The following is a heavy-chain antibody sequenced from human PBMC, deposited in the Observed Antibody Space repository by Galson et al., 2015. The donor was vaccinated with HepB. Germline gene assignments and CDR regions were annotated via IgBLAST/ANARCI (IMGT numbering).Heavy chain of an antibody. J-gene: IGHJ4*02. V-gene: IGHV3-11*06. CDR1: GFSFSDYY. Sequence: SLRLSCAASGFSFSDYYMTWIRQAPGKGLDWVSFISKSGTYTNYADSVKGRFTISRDNAKRSLYLQMNSLRADDTAVYYCATEGGIIRGQGTLVTVSS. CDR3: ATEGGII. CDR2: ISKSGTYT. D-gene: IGHD2-15*01.